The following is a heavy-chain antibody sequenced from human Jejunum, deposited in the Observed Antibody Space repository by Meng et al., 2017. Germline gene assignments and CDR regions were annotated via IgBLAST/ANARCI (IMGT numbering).Heavy chain of an antibody. V-gene: IGHV5-51*01. D-gene: IGHD3-10*01. J-gene: IGHJ4*02. CDR3: ARQEYSSGIYYEF. CDR1: GYSFTNYW. CDR2: IYPGDSDT. Sequence: GESLKISCKGSGYSFTNYWIGWVRQTPGKGLEWMGIIYPGDSDTRYSPSFQGQVTMSVDKSISTAYLQWSSLKASDTAMYYCARQEYSSGIYYEFWGQGTLVTVSS.